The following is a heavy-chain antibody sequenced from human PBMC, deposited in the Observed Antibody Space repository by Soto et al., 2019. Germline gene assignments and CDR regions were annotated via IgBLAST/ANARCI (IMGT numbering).Heavy chain of an antibody. CDR3: AKATTIFGVVSPFDY. D-gene: IGHD3-3*01. J-gene: IGHJ4*02. CDR1: GFTFSSYA. CDR2: ISGSGGST. Sequence: LRLSCAASGFTFSSYAMSWVRQAPGKGLEWVSAISGSGGSTYYADSVKGRFTISRDNSKNTLYLQMNSLRAEDTAVYYCAKATTIFGVVSPFDYWGQGTLVTVSS. V-gene: IGHV3-23*01.